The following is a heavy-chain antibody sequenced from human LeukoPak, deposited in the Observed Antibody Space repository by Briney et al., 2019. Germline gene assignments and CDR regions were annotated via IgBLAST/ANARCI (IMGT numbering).Heavy chain of an antibody. J-gene: IGHJ4*02. Sequence: GGSLRLSCAASGLTFSSFGMHWVRQAPGKGLEWVAFIPYDGSNEYYADSVKGRFTTSRDNSKNTLSQQMNSLRPEDTAVYYCARTTTFDYWGQGTLVTVSS. CDR2: IPYDGSNE. CDR1: GLTFSSFG. V-gene: IGHV3-30*02. D-gene: IGHD1-7*01. CDR3: ARTTTFDY.